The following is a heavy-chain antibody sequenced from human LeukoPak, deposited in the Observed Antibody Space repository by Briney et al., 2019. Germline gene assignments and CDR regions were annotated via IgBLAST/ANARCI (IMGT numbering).Heavy chain of an antibody. D-gene: IGHD6-13*01. CDR3: ASLYSSSWYYFDY. J-gene: IGHJ4*02. Sequence: SETLSLTCTVSGGSISSYYWSWIRQPPGKGLEWIGYIYYSGSTNYNPSLKSRVTMSVDTSKNQFSLKLSSVTAADTAVYYCASLYSSSWYYFDYWGQGTLVTVSS. V-gene: IGHV4-59*08. CDR1: GGSISSYY. CDR2: IYYSGST.